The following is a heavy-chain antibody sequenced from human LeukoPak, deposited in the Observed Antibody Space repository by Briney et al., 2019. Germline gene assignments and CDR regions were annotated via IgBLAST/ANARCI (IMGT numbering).Heavy chain of an antibody. CDR1: GFTLSGYT. CDR2: IDGSSRYI. CDR3: ARDMAGRSRPPFDY. Sequence: KPGRSLRLACAASGFTLSGYTINWVRQAPGEGLGWVSSIDGSSRYIYYADSVRGRFTISRDNAKNSLHLQMNSLRVEDTGVYFCARDMAGRSRPPFDYWGQGTLVTVSS. D-gene: IGHD6-19*01. V-gene: IGHV3-21*01. J-gene: IGHJ4*02.